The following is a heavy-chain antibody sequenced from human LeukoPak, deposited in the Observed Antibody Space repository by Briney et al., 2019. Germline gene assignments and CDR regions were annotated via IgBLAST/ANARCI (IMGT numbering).Heavy chain of an antibody. V-gene: IGHV3-23*01. J-gene: IGHJ4*02. CDR1: GFTFSNYA. CDR2: ISGSGDDT. CDR3: ARGPNVVVVAATYPFDH. Sequence: GGSLRLSCAASGFTFSNYAMSWVRQTPGKGLEWVSSISGSGDDTFYADSVKGRFTISRDNSQNTLYLQLNGLRTEDTALYYCARGPNVVVVAATYPFDHWGQGTQVTVSS. D-gene: IGHD2-15*01.